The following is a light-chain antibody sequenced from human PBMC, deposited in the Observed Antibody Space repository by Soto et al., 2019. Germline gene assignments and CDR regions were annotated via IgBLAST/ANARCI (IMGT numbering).Light chain of an antibody. J-gene: IGKJ4*01. CDR1: QSFLSSSNNKNY. CDR2: WAS. Sequence: DMVMTQSPDALSLSLGESAAINCKSSQSFLSSSNNKNYLAWYQQKPGQPPKLLIYWASTRESGVADRFSGSGSGTDFTLTISSLQAEDVAVYYCQQYYSTPLPFGGGTKVDNK. CDR3: QQYYSTPLP. V-gene: IGKV4-1*01.